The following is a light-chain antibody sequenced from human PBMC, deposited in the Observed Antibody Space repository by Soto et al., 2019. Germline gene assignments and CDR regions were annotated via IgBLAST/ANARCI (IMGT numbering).Light chain of an antibody. CDR1: KLGDKY. CDR2: QDD. J-gene: IGLJ2*01. V-gene: IGLV3-1*01. CDR3: QAWDSSSVL. Sequence: SYELTQPPSVSVSPGQTASITCSGDKLGDKYACWYQQKPGQSPVLVIYQDDKRPSGIPGRFSGSNSGNTATLTIRGTQTMDEADYYCQAWDSSSVLFGGGTKLTVL.